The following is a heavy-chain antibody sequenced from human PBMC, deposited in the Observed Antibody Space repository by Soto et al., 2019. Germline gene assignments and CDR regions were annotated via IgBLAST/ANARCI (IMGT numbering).Heavy chain of an antibody. V-gene: IGHV4-39*02. CDR3: ARRIYGSGSSFDY. D-gene: IGHD3-10*01. CDR2: IYYSGTT. Sequence: SVTHPLSYTVSGGDISTSSYYWGWIRQPPGKGLEWIGFIYYSGTTYYNPSLKSRVTISIAASHFSLRLSSVTAADTAVYYCARRIYGSGSSFDYWGQGIMVTVPQ. J-gene: IGHJ4*02. CDR1: GGDISTSSYY.